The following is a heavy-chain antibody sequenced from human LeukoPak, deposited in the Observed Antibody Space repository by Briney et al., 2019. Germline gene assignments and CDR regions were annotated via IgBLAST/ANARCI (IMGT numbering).Heavy chain of an antibody. V-gene: IGHV4-61*02. CDR3: ARDPPVVITPEGYYYYMDV. D-gene: IGHD3-22*01. J-gene: IGHJ6*03. CDR1: GFSLSTYG. Sequence: SGPVLVEPTQTLTLTCTFSGFSLSTYGMCVSWIRQPAGKGLEWIGRIYTSGSTNYNPSLKSRVTISVDKSKNQFSLKLSSVTAADTAVYYCARDPPVVITPEGYYYYMDVWGKGTTVTVSS. CDR2: IYTSGST.